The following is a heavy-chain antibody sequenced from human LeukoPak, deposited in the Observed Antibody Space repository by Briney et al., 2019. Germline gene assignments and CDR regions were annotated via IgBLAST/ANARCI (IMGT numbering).Heavy chain of an antibody. CDR3: ARASATYVDTAMVHFDY. D-gene: IGHD5-18*01. J-gene: IGHJ4*02. CDR2: INPNSGGT. Sequence: ASVKVSRKASGYTFTGYYMHWVRQATGQGLEWMGWINPNSGGTNYAQKFQGRVTMTRDTSISTAYMELSRLRSDDTAVYYCARASATYVDTAMVHFDYWGQGTLVTVSS. CDR1: GYTFTGYY. V-gene: IGHV1-2*02.